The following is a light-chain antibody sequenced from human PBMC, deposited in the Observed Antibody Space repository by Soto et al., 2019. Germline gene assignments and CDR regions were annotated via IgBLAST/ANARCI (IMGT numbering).Light chain of an antibody. CDR3: QQYDNWPQT. J-gene: IGKJ2*01. V-gene: IGKV3-15*01. CDR1: RGVSNR. Sequence: EIVITQSPSALSVSPGERATLSCRASRGVSNRLAWFQQKPGQSPRLLIYDASTRATGVPARFSGSGSGTEFSLTISSLQTEDFAFYYCQQYDNWPQTFGQGTKVDIK. CDR2: DAS.